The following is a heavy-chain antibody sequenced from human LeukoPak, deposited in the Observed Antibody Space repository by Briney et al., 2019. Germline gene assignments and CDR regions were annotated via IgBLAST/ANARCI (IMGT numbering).Heavy chain of an antibody. D-gene: IGHD3-3*01. V-gene: IGHV3-7*01. CDR3: ARDRSISGVVTIDF. Sequence: GGSLRLSCAASGFSFSNSWMTWVHQSPGKGLEWVANIKQDGSETYYVDSVMGRFTISRLNAKNSVYLQMNSLRAEDTAVYYCARDRSISGVVTIDFWGQGTLVTVSS. J-gene: IGHJ4*02. CDR2: IKQDGSET. CDR1: GFSFSNSW.